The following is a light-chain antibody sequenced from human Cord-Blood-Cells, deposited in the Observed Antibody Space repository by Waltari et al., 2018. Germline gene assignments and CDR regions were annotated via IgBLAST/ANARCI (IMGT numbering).Light chain of an antibody. CDR2: EVS. CDR1: SGDVGGYNY. CDR3: SSYTSSSHVV. V-gene: IGLV2-14*01. Sequence: QPALTQPASVSGSPGQSITISCTGTSGDVGGYNYLSWYQQHPGKAPKLMIYEVSNRPSGVSNRFSGSKSGNTASLTISGLQAEDEADYYCSSYTSSSHVVFGGGTKLTVL. J-gene: IGLJ2*01.